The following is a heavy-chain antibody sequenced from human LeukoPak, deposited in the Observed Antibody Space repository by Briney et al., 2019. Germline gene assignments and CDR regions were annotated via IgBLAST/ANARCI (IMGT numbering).Heavy chain of an antibody. J-gene: IGHJ4*02. CDR2: IYPGDSDT. Sequence: NPGESLKICCQGSGYTFTNYWIGWVRPMPGKGLEWMGIIYPGDSDTKYSPSFQGQVTISVDKSISTAYLQWSSLEASDTAMYYCARLTTTLTTFLDYWGQGTLVTVSS. V-gene: IGHV5-51*01. CDR3: ARLTTTLTTFLDY. CDR1: GYTFTNYW. D-gene: IGHD4-11*01.